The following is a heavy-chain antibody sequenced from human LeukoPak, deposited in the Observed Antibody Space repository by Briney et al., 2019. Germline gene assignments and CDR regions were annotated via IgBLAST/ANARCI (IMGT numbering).Heavy chain of an antibody. Sequence: SETLPLTCTVSGDTIRGNFWTWIRQPPGKGLEWIGYIYTGGSTKYNPSLKSRVTISVDTSENQISLNLSSVAAADTAVYYCARISEDTAMSFDYWGQGTLVTVSS. J-gene: IGHJ4*02. CDR2: IYTGGST. V-gene: IGHV4-59*01. D-gene: IGHD5-18*01. CDR3: ARISEDTAMSFDY. CDR1: GDTIRGNF.